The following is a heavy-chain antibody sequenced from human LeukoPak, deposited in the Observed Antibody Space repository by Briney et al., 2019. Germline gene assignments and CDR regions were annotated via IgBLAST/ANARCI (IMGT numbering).Heavy chain of an antibody. Sequence: PGGSLRLSCAASGFSLSDYYISWIRQAPGKGLQWISYISSSGDDIHYADSVESRFTISRDNAKNSLYLQMNSMSAEDTAVYYCARDILGIAAAGTNYWGQGTLVTVSS. D-gene: IGHD6-13*01. CDR3: ARDILGIAAAGTNY. V-gene: IGHV3-11*04. J-gene: IGHJ4*02. CDR2: ISSSGDDI. CDR1: GFSLSDYY.